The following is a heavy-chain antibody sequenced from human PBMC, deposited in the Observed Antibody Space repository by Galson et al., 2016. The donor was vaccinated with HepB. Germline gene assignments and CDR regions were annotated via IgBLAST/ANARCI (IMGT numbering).Heavy chain of an antibody. CDR1: GGTFSSFA. D-gene: IGHD3-10*01. V-gene: IGHV1-69*13. CDR3: AVEGTILRQYYFDY. Sequence: SVKVSRKASGGTFSSFAISWVRQAPGQGLEWMGGIIPIFRPAHYAQKFQGRVTITADESTSTAYMELSSLRSEDTAVYYCAVEGTILRQYYFDYWGQGTLVTVSS. CDR2: IIPIFRPA. J-gene: IGHJ4*02.